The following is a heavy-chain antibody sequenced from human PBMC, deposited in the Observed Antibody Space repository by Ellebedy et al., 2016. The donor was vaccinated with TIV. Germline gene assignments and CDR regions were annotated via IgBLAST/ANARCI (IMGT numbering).Heavy chain of an antibody. V-gene: IGHV1-2*02. CDR2: INPDRGFT. Sequence: AASVKVSCKASGYTFTGYFIHWVRQAPGHGLEWMGWINPDRGFTQYERKFQGRVTMTRDTSVSTAHMDLSSLQSDDTAVYFCARGTSMRSFDIWGQGTVVTVSS. CDR1: GYTFTGYF. J-gene: IGHJ3*02. CDR3: ARGTSMRSFDI.